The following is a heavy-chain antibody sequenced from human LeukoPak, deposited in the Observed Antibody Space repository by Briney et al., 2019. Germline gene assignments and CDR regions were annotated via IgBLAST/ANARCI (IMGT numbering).Heavy chain of an antibody. Sequence: ASVKVSCKASGYTFTSYGISWVRQAPGQGLEWMGIINPSGGSTSYAQKFQGRVTMTRDTSTSTVYMELSSLRFEDTAVYYCARPYDSSGYYYDYWGQGTLVTVSS. D-gene: IGHD3-22*01. J-gene: IGHJ4*02. CDR1: GYTFTSYG. CDR3: ARPYDSSGYYYDY. CDR2: INPSGGST. V-gene: IGHV1-46*01.